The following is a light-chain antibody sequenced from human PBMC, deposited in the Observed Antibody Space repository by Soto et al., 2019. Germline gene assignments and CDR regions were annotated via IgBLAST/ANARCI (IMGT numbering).Light chain of an antibody. V-gene: IGLV2-14*01. CDR3: SSYTSTTTVV. J-gene: IGLJ2*01. CDR2: EVF. Sequence: QSVLTQPASVSGSPGQSITISCTGSTNDIGRYNYVSWYQQHPAKAPKLLIYEVFNRPSGISNRFSGSKSDNTASLTISGLQAEDEGHYYCSSYTSTTTVVFGGGTQLTVL. CDR1: TNDIGRYNY.